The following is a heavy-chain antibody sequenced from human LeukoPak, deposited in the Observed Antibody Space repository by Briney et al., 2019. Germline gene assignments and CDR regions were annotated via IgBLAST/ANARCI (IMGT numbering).Heavy chain of an antibody. Sequence: ASVKVSCKASGYTFTSYGISWVRQAPGQGLEWMGWISAYNGNTNYAQRLQGRVTMTTDTSTSTVYMELRSLRSDDTAIYYCASDQERWLPSPPDCWGQGTLVTVSS. CDR3: ASDQERWLPSPPDC. J-gene: IGHJ4*02. V-gene: IGHV1-18*01. CDR2: ISAYNGNT. CDR1: GYTFTSYG. D-gene: IGHD3-22*01.